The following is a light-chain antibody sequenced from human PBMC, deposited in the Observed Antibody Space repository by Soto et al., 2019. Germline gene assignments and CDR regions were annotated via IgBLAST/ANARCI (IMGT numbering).Light chain of an antibody. CDR3: QQYGSSPYMYT. V-gene: IGKV3-20*01. CDR1: QSVSSSY. CDR2: GAS. Sequence: EIVLTQSPGTLSLSPGERATLSCRASQSVSSSYLAWYQQKPGQAPRLLIYGASSSATGIPDRFSDSGSGTDFTLTISRLEPEDFAVYYCQQYGSSPYMYTFGQGTKLEIK. J-gene: IGKJ2*01.